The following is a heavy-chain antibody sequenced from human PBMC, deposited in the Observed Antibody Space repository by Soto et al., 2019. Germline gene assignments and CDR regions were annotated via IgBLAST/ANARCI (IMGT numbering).Heavy chain of an antibody. CDR1: GFTFSSYD. J-gene: IGHJ4*02. CDR3: TKDPFFRYYFDY. CDR2: ISDSGGST. Sequence: PGGSLRLSCVASGFTFSSYDMHWVRQATGKGLEWVSGISDSGGSTYYADSVKGRFTISRDNSKNTLYLQMNSLRAEDTAVYYCTKDPFFRYYFDYWGQGTLVTVSS. V-gene: IGHV3-23*01. D-gene: IGHD3-16*01.